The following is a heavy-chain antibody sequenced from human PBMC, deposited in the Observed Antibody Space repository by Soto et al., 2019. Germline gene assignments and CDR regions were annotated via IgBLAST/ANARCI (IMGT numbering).Heavy chain of an antibody. J-gene: IGHJ4*02. CDR2: ISSSGRII. CDR3: ARGVGADYGYYFDY. CDR1: GFTLRDYS. D-gene: IGHD4-17*01. V-gene: IGHV3-11*01. Sequence: QVQLVESGGGLVKPGGSLSLYCAASGFTLRDYSMSWIRQAPGKGLEWISLISSSGRIIYYADSVKGRFTISRDNAKNSLYLQMNGLRAEDTAVYYCARGVGADYGYYFDYWGQGTLVTVSS.